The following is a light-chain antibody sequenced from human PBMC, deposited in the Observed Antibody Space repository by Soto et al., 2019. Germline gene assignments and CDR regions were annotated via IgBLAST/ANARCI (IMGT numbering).Light chain of an antibody. CDR3: CSYAGSNNRV. V-gene: IGLV2-8*01. CDR2: EVS. CDR1: SSDVGGYNY. J-gene: IGLJ1*01. Sequence: QSALTQPPSASASPGQSVTISCTGTSSDVGGYNYVSWYQHHPGKAPKLMIFEVSKRPSGAPDRFSGSKSGNTASLTVSGLQAEDEADYFCCSYAGSNNRVFGTGTKVTV.